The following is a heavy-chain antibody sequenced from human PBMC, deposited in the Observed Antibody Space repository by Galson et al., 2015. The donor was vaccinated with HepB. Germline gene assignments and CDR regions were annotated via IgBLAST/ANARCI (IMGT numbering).Heavy chain of an antibody. D-gene: IGHD3-22*01. V-gene: IGHV3-30*04. CDR3: GRDIYSRGARGTTDH. Sequence: SLRLSCAVSGFTFTDHAMHWVRQAPGKGLDWVAAISPDGYYTPYADSVKGRFTISRDNSKNTLDLQMNSLRADDTAVYYCGRDIYSRGARGTTDHWGQGTLVTVSS. CDR1: GFTFTDHA. J-gene: IGHJ4*02. CDR2: ISPDGYYT.